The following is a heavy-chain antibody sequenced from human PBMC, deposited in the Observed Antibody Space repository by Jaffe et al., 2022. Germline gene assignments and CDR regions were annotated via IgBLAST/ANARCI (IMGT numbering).Heavy chain of an antibody. CDR2: IYHSGST. J-gene: IGHJ6*03. V-gene: IGHV4-38-2*02. CDR1: GYSISSGYY. CDR3: ARDSDGHYYMDV. D-gene: IGHD3-10*01. Sequence: QVQLQESGPGLVKPSETLSLTCAVSGYSISSGYYWGWIRQPPGKGLEWIGSIYHSGSTYYNPSLKSRVTISVDTSKNQFSLKLSSVTAADTAVYYCARDSDGHYYMDVWGKGTTVTVSS.